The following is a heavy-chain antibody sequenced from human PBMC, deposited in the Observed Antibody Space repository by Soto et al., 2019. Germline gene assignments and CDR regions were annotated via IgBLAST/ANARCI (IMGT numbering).Heavy chain of an antibody. CDR3: AKRPDYYDSSGYIFEY. CDR2: ISGSGGST. V-gene: IGHV3-23*01. Sequence: GGSLRLSCAASGFTFSSYAMSWVRQAPGKGLEWVSAISGSGGSTYYADSVKGRFTISRDNSKNTLYLQMNSLRAEDTAVYYCAKRPDYYDSSGYIFEYWGQGTLVSVSS. CDR1: GFTFSSYA. J-gene: IGHJ4*02. D-gene: IGHD3-22*01.